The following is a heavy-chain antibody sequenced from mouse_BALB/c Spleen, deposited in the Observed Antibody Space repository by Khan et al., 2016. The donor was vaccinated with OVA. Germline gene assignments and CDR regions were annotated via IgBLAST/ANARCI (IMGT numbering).Heavy chain of an antibody. D-gene: IGHD2-1*01. CDR1: GYTFTSYY. CDR2: INPTDGGX. V-gene: IGHV1S81*02. J-gene: IGHJ3*01. CDR3: ARSGYGNPFAY. Sequence: QVQLQQSGAALVRPGASVKISCKASGYTFTSYYMYWVKQRPGQGLEWIGGINPTDGGXHFNEKFKGKATLTVDQSSSTAYMQLSSLTSEDSAVYYCARSGYGNPFAYWGQGTLVTVSA.